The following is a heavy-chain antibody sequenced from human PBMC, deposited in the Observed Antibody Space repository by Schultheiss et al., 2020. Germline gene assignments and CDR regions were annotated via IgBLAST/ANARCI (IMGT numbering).Heavy chain of an antibody. D-gene: IGHD6-6*01. Sequence: GESLKIACKGSGYSFTSYWIDWVRQMPGKGLEWMGIIYPGDADTRYSPSSQGQVAISADKSISTAYLQWGSLKASDAAMYYCARRRSSPVGPNDYWGQGTLVTVSS. CDR2: IYPGDADT. CDR3: ARRRSSPVGPNDY. V-gene: IGHV5-51*01. CDR1: GYSFTSYW. J-gene: IGHJ4*02.